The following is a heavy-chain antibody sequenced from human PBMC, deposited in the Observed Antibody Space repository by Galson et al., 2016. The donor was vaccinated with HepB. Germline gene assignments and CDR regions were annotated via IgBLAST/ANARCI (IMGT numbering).Heavy chain of an antibody. V-gene: IGHV3-21*01. CDR1: GFTFNYD. Sequence: SLRLSCAASGFTFNYDMNWVRQAPGRGLEWVSYINHISSHIYYAAAVRGRFTASRDNAKNSLFLEMNSLTAEDTALYFCAREQTAAARNGGMDVWGAGTMVTVSS. J-gene: IGHJ6*01. D-gene: IGHD6-13*01. CDR2: INHISSHI. CDR3: AREQTAAARNGGMDV.